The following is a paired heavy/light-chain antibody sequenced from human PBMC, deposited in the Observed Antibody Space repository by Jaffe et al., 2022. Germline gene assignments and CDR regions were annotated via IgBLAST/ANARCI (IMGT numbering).Heavy chain of an antibody. D-gene: IGHD6-13*01. CDR1: GFTFGDYA. V-gene: IGHV3-9*01. CDR3: AKGASSGWFSVCQH. CDR2: INWNSGNM. Sequence: EVQLVESGGGLVQPGRSLRLSCAASGFTFGDYAMHWVRQAPGKGLEWVSSINWNSGNMGYADSVKGRFSISRDNAKNSLYLQMNSLRAEDTALYYCAKGASSGWFSVCQHWGQGTLVTVSS. J-gene: IGHJ1*01.
Light chain of an antibody. CDR3: QQYGSSPPVT. CDR1: QSVSSSY. CDR2: GAS. Sequence: EIVLTQSPGTLSLSPGERATLSCRASQSVSSSYLAWYQQKPGQAPRLLIYGASSRATGIPDRFSGSGSGTDFTLTISRLEPEDFAVYYCQQYGSSPPVTFGPGTKVDIK. J-gene: IGKJ3*01. V-gene: IGKV3-20*01.